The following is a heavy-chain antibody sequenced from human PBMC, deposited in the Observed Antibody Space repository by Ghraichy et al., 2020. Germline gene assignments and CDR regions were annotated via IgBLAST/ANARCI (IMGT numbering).Heavy chain of an antibody. Sequence: LTCAASGFTFSSYAMSWVRQAPGKGLEWVSAISGSGGSTYYADSVKGRFTISRDNSKNTLYLQMNSLRAEDTAVYYCAKQGSMIVVASNFDYWGPGTLVTVSS. D-gene: IGHD3-22*01. CDR2: ISGSGGST. V-gene: IGHV3-23*01. J-gene: IGHJ4*02. CDR1: GFTFSSYA. CDR3: AKQGSMIVVASNFDY.